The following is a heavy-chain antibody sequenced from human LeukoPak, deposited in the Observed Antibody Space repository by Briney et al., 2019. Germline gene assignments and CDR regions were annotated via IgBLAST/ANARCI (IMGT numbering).Heavy chain of an antibody. J-gene: IGHJ4*02. CDR2: IYYSGST. CDR3: ARHYDSSGYPFDY. Sequence: PSETLSLTCTVSGGSIRSGDYYWSWIRQPPGKGLEWIGYIYYSGSTYYNPSLKSRVTISVDTSKNQFSLKLSSVTAADTAVYYCARHYDSSGYPFDYWGQGTLVTVSS. V-gene: IGHV4-30-4*01. D-gene: IGHD3-22*01. CDR1: GGSIRSGDYY.